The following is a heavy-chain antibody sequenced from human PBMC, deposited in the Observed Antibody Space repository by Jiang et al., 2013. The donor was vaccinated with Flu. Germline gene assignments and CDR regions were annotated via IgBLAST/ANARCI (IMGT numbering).Heavy chain of an antibody. CDR1: GYTLTELS. CDR3: ATVQIVLMVYATQPAAFDI. CDR2: FDPEDGET. V-gene: IGHV1-24*01. J-gene: IGHJ3*02. Sequence: GAEVKKPGASVKVSCKVSGYTLTELSMHWVRQAPGKGLEWMGGFDPEDGETIYAQKFQGRVTMTEDTSTDTAYMELSSLRSEDTAVYYCATVQIVLMVYATQPAAFDIWGQGTMVTVSS. D-gene: IGHD2-8*01.